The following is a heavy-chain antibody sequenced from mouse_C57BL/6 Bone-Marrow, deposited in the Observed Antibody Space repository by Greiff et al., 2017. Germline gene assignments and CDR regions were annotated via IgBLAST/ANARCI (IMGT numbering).Heavy chain of an antibody. CDR2: IDPENGDT. D-gene: IGHD2-2*01. V-gene: IGHV14-4*01. Sequence: EVQLQQSGAELVRPGASVKLSCTASGFNIKDDYMHWVKQRPEQGLEWIGWIDPENGDTEYASKFHGKATITADTSSNTAYLQLSSLTSEDTAVYYCTTEGVTTRLYAMDYWGQGTSVTVSS. CDR3: TTEGVTTRLYAMDY. J-gene: IGHJ4*01. CDR1: GFNIKDDY.